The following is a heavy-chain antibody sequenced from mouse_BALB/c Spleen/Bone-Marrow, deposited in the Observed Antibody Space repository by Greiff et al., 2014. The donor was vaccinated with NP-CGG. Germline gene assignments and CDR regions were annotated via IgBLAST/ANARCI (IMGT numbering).Heavy chain of an antibody. V-gene: IGHV7-3*02. D-gene: IGHD2-3*01. CDR3: ARGGNDLDY. CDR1: GFTFTDYY. CDR2: IRNKANGYTT. J-gene: IGHJ2*01. Sequence: EVKLEESGGGLVQPGGSLRLSCATSGFTFTDYYMSWVRQPPGKALEWLVFIRNKANGYTTEYSASVKGRFTISRDNSQSILYLQMNTLRADDSATYYCARGGNDLDYWGQGTTLTVSS.